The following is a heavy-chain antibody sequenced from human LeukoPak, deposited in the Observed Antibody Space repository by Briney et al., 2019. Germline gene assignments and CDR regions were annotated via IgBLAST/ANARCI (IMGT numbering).Heavy chain of an antibody. CDR1: GGSISSYY. CDR2: IYISGST. Sequence: SETLSLTCTVSGGSISSYYWSWIRQPAGKGLEWIGRIYISGSTNYNPSLKSRVTISADTSKNQFSLTLSSVTAADTAVYYCARANCGYNYGPCFYYMDVWGNGTTVIISS. D-gene: IGHD5-18*01. J-gene: IGHJ6*03. V-gene: IGHV4-4*07. CDR3: ARANCGYNYGPCFYYMDV.